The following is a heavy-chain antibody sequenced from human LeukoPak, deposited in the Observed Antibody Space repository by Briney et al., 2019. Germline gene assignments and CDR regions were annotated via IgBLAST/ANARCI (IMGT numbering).Heavy chain of an antibody. D-gene: IGHD6-19*01. CDR2: ISGSGGST. Sequence: GGSLRLSCAASGFTFSSYAMSWVRQAPGKGLQWVSGISGSGGSTYYADSVKGRFTISRDNSKNTLYLQMNSLRAEDTAVYYCAKGFYSSGWYVVNDYWGQGTLVTVSS. J-gene: IGHJ4*02. V-gene: IGHV3-23*01. CDR3: AKGFYSSGWYVVNDY. CDR1: GFTFSSYA.